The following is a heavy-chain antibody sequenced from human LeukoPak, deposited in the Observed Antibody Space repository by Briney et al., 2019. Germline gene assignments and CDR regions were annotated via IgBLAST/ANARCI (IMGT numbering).Heavy chain of an antibody. Sequence: ASVKVSCKAFGYTFTSNYMHWVRQAPGQGLEWLGWINPNSGGTNYAQKFQDRVAVTRDTSISTAYMELSRLRFDDTAVYYCARGYRNWNDKVSAYWGQGTLVSVSS. CDR2: INPNSGGT. CDR3: ARGYRNWNDKVSAY. D-gene: IGHD1-1*01. J-gene: IGHJ4*02. V-gene: IGHV1-2*02. CDR1: GYTFTSNY.